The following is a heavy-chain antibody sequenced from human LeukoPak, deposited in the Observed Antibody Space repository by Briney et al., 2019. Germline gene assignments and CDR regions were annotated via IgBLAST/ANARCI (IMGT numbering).Heavy chain of an antibody. V-gene: IGHV4-59*01. Sequence: SRVTISVDTSKNQFSLKLSSVTAADTAVYYCARDRIPGAYFDYWGQGALVTVSS. D-gene: IGHD3-10*01. J-gene: IGHJ4*02. CDR3: ARDRIPGAYFDY.